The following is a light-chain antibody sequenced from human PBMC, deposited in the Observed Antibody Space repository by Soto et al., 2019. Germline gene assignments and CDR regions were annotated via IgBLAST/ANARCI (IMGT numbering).Light chain of an antibody. V-gene: IGKV3-11*01. CDR1: QSVSSY. CDR2: DAS. J-gene: IGKJ1*01. Sequence: EIVLTQSPATLSLSPGERATLSCRASQSVSSYLAWYQQKPGQAPRLLIYDASNRATGIPARFSGRGPGTDFNPTISRLQPEDFAVYYCQPRSNWPPWPFGHATKVEIK. CDR3: QPRSNWPPWP.